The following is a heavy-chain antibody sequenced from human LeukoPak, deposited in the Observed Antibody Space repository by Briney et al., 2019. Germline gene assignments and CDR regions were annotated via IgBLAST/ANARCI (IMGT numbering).Heavy chain of an antibody. D-gene: IGHD1-26*01. CDR1: GYSFSNYW. J-gene: IGHJ5*01. CDR2: INLGDSET. CDR3: ARRPYSGSPNWFDP. V-gene: IGHV5-51*01. Sequence: GESLKISCKTSGYSFSNYWIGWVRQMPGKGLEWMGIINLGDSETHYTPSFQDQATFSLDKSTNTAYLQWRTLKASDTAMYYCARRPYSGSPNWFDPWGRGTLVTVSS.